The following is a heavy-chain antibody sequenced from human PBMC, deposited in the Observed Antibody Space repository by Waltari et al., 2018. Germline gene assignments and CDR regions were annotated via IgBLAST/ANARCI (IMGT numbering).Heavy chain of an antibody. J-gene: IGHJ4*02. CDR3: ARVYSSSGYYFDY. CDR1: GFTVRSNY. D-gene: IGHD6-13*01. V-gene: IGHV3-53*02. CDR2: IYGGGST. Sequence: EVQLVETGGGLIQPGGSLRLSCSASGFTVRSNYMSWVRQAPGKGLWVGSVIYGGGSTYYAVSVKGRFTIARDKSKNTLYRQMNSLRAEDTAVYYCARVYSSSGYYFDYWGQGTLVTVSS.